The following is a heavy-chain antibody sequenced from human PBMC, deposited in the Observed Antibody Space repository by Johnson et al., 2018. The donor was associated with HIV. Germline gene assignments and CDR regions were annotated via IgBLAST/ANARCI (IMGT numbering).Heavy chain of an antibody. Sequence: VQLLESGGGLVQPGGSLRLSCAASGFTFSSYDMHWVRQATGKGLEWVSAIGNAGDTYYPGSVKGRFTISRDNAKNSLYLQMSSLRAEDTALYYCARVKYAVTNHDSNAFDIWGQGTVVSVSS. D-gene: IGHD3-16*01. CDR3: ARVKYAVTNHDSNAFDI. CDR1: GFTFSSYD. CDR2: IGNAGDT. V-gene: IGHV3-13*01. J-gene: IGHJ3*02.